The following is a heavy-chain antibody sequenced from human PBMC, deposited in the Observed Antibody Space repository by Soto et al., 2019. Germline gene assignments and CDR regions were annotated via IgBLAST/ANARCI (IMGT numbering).Heavy chain of an antibody. CDR3: GSSSSRDYYYGMDV. D-gene: IGHD6-6*01. Sequence: GASVKVSCKASGGTFSSYAISWVRQAPGQGLEWMGGIIPIFGTANYAQKFQGRVTITADESTSTAYMELSSLRSEDTAVYYCGSSSSRDYYYGMDVWGQGTTVTVSS. V-gene: IGHV1-69*13. CDR2: IIPIFGTA. J-gene: IGHJ6*02. CDR1: GGTFSSYA.